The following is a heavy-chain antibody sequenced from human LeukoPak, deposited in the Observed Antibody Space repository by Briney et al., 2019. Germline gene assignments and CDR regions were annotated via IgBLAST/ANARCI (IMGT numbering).Heavy chain of an antibody. J-gene: IGHJ3*02. D-gene: IGHD3-22*01. CDR2: INPSGGST. Sequence: ASVKVSCKASGYTFTSYYMHWVRQAHGQGLEWMGIINPSGGSTSYAQKFQGRVTMTRDTATSTVYMELSSLRSEDTAVYYCARGPPSGYYEGDAFDIWGQGTMVTVSS. V-gene: IGHV1-46*01. CDR1: GYTFTSYY. CDR3: ARGPPSGYYEGDAFDI.